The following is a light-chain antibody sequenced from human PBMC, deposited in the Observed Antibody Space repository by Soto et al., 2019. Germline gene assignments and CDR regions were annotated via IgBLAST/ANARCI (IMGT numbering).Light chain of an antibody. Sequence: QSVLTQPASVSGSPGQSITIPCTGTSSDVGGYNYVSWYQQHPGKAPKLMIYEVSNRPSGVSNRFSGSKSGNTASLTISGLQAEDEADYYCSSYTSSSRVFGTGTKVTVL. CDR2: EVS. V-gene: IGLV2-14*01. J-gene: IGLJ1*01. CDR3: SSYTSSSRV. CDR1: SSDVGGYNY.